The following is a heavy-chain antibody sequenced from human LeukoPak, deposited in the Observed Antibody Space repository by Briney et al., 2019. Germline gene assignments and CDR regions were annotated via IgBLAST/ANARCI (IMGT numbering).Heavy chain of an antibody. J-gene: IGHJ4*02. Sequence: GGSLRLSCAASGFTLSSHWMSWVRQAPGKGLEWVANIKPDGSEKYYVDSVKGRFTISRDNAKNSLYLRMNSLRAEDTAVYYCARDIYYDSSGYYYWGQGTLVTVSS. V-gene: IGHV3-7*01. D-gene: IGHD3-22*01. CDR1: GFTLSSHW. CDR3: ARDIYYDSSGYYY. CDR2: IKPDGSEK.